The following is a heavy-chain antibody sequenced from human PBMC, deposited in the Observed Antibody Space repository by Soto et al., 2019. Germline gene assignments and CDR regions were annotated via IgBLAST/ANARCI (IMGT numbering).Heavy chain of an antibody. Sequence: SETLSLTCTVSGGSISSGGYYWSWIRQHPGKGLEWIGYIYYSGSTYYNPSLKSRVTISVDTSKNQFSLKLSSVTAADTAVYYCARAHDDCSGGSFCPGWFDPWGQGTLVTVSS. V-gene: IGHV4-31*03. CDR2: IYYSGST. CDR1: GGSISSGGYY. D-gene: IGHD2-15*01. J-gene: IGHJ5*02. CDR3: ARAHDDCSGGSFCPGWFDP.